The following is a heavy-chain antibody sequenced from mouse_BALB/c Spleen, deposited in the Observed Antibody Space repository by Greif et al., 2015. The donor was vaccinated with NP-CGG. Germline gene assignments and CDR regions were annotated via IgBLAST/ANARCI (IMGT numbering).Heavy chain of an antibody. Sequence: EVMLVESGGGLVKPGGSLKLSCAASGFAFSSYDMSWVRQTPEKRLEWVAYISSGGGSTYYPDTVKGRFTISRDNAKNTLYLQMSSLKSEDTAMYYGARHREYGLDYWGQGTTLTVSS. V-gene: IGHV5-12-1*01. CDR1: GFAFSSYD. CDR2: ISSGGGST. D-gene: IGHD2-10*02. CDR3: ARHREYGLDY. J-gene: IGHJ2*01.